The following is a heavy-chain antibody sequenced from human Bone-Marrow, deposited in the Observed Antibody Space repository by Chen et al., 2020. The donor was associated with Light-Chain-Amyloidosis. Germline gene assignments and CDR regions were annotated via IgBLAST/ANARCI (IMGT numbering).Heavy chain of an antibody. D-gene: IGHD3-9*01. J-gene: IGHJ4*02. Sequence: EVQLVESGGGLVQPGESLRLSCAASGISFSNNWMSWVRQAPGNGLEWVAKVQGDGSDKFYVGSGKGRFTISRNNAKNSLYLQMNSLRAEDTAVYYCTTEYFGAYDYWGQGTLLTVSS. CDR2: VQGDGSDK. V-gene: IGHV3-7*03. CDR3: TTEYFGAYDY. CDR1: GISFSNNW.